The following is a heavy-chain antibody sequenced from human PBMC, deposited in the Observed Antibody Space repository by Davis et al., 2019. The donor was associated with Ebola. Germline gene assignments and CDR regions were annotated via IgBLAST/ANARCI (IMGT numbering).Heavy chain of an antibody. CDR2: INRDGSSA. V-gene: IGHV3-74*01. D-gene: IGHD3-22*01. Sequence: GESLKISCAASGFTFTVYRMHWVRQAPGKGLVWVSRINRDGSSADADSVKGRFTISRDNSKNTLFLQMNSLRVEDTAVYYCVKGSITMTVVVYFDLWGQGTLVTVSP. CDR3: VKGSITMTVVVYFDL. CDR1: GFTFTVYR. J-gene: IGHJ4*02.